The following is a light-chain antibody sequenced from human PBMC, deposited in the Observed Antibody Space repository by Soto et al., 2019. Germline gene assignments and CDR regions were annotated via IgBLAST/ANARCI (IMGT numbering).Light chain of an antibody. V-gene: IGKV3-15*01. CDR2: GAS. J-gene: IGKJ1*01. Sequence: EMVMTQSPATPSVSPGERATLPCRASQSVSSNLAWYQQKPGQAPRILIYGASTRATGIPARFSGSGSGTEGTITISSLKHEDFAVYYCQQYNNWTRAFGQGTKVDIK. CDR1: QSVSSN. CDR3: QQYNNWTRA.